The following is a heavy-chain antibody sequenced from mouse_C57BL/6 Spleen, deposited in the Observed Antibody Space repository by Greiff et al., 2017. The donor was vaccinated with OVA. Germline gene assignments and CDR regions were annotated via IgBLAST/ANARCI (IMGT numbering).Heavy chain of an antibody. CDR3: AGGYGSYYYAMDD. Sequence: QVHVKQPGAELVKPGASVKMSCKASGYTFTSYWITWVKQRPGQGLEWIGDIYPGSGSTNYNEKFKSKATLTVDTSSSTAYMQLSSLTSEDSAVYYCAGGYGSYYYAMDDWGQGTSVTVSS. CDR2: IYPGSGST. CDR1: GYTFTSYW. V-gene: IGHV1-55*01. J-gene: IGHJ4*01. D-gene: IGHD1-1*01.